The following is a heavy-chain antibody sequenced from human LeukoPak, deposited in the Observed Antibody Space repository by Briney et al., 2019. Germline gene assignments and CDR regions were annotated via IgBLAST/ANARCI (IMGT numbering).Heavy chain of an antibody. J-gene: IGHJ6*03. Sequence: GGSLRLSCAASGFTFSSYGMHWVRQAPGKGLEWVAFIRYDGSKKYYADSVKGRFTISRDNSKNTLYVQINSLRAEDTAVYYCARTTEGYCRGRSCYSYYYYMDVWGKGTTVTVSS. CDR3: ARTTEGYCRGRSCYSYYYYMDV. CDR2: IRYDGSKK. V-gene: IGHV3-30*02. D-gene: IGHD2-15*01. CDR1: GFTFSSYG.